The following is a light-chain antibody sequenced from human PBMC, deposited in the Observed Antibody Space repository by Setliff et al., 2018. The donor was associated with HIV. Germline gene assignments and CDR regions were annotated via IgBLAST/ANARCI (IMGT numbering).Light chain of an antibody. J-gene: IGLJ1*01. V-gene: IGLV2-18*02. CDR2: EVS. CDR3: FSFTSSSTYV. CDR1: ISDVGTYDR. Sequence: QSALTQPPSVSGSPGQSVTISCTGTISDVGTYDRVSWYQQPPGTAPKLMIYEVSNRPSGVPDRFSGSKSGNTASLIISGLQAEDEADYYCFSFTSSSTYVFGPGTKVTV.